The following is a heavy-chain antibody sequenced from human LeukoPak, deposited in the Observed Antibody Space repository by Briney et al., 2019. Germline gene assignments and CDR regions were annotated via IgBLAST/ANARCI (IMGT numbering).Heavy chain of an antibody. CDR3: SSYDSSGYYYGEYGMDV. Sequence: SETLSLTCTVSGGFISSYSCSWIRPPPGRGLAWIGYIYHSGSTYYNPSLKSRVTISVDWSKNQFSLKLSSVTAADTAVYYCSSYDSSGYYYGEYGMDVWGQGTTVTVSS. D-gene: IGHD3-22*01. CDR1: GGFISSYS. J-gene: IGHJ6*02. V-gene: IGHV4-30-2*01. CDR2: IYHSGST.